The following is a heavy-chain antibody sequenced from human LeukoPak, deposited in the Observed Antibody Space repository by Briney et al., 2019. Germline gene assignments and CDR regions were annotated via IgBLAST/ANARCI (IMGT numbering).Heavy chain of an antibody. D-gene: IGHD2-2*01. CDR1: ALTFSISS. CDR3: ARSPDCSSTSCYPH. V-gene: IGHV3-21*01. Sequence: GRSLTLSRPPSALTFSISSMECARLAAGRGLECVSSISSSSSYIYYADSVKGRFTISRDNAKNSLYLQMNSLRAEDTAVYYCARSPDCSSTSCYPHWGQGTLVTVSS. J-gene: IGHJ4*02. CDR2: ISSSSSYI.